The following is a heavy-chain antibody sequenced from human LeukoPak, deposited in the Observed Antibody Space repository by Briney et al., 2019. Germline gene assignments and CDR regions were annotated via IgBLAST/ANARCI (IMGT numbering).Heavy chain of an antibody. Sequence: SETLSLTCAVYGGSFSGYYWSWIRQPPGKGLEWIGENNHSGSTNYNPSLKSRVTISVDTSKNQFSLKLSSVTAADTAVYYCAREMRYCSSTSCRKDYFDYWGQGTLVTVSS. CDR2: NNHSGST. D-gene: IGHD2-2*01. CDR1: GGSFSGYY. CDR3: AREMRYCSSTSCRKDYFDY. J-gene: IGHJ4*02. V-gene: IGHV4-34*01.